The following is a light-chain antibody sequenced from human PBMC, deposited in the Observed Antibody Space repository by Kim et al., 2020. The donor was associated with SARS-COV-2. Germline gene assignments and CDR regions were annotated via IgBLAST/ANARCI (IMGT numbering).Light chain of an antibody. V-gene: IGLV6-57*01. CDR1: GGTVAGNV. J-gene: IGLJ2*01. CDR2: EDS. CDR3: QSYDVNLYVV. Sequence: KTVRTPCPRTGGTVAGNVVQGFQRPRGSPPTPLVSEDSRRPSGVPDRFSGSIDTSSNSASLTISGLKPEDEADYYCQSYDVNLYVVFGGGTQLTVL.